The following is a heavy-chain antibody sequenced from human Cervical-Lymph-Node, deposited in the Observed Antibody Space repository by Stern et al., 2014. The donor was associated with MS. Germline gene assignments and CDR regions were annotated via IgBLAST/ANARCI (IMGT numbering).Heavy chain of an antibody. V-gene: IGHV4-34*01. CDR2: INQGGST. CDR1: GGSFSGYF. Sequence: QVQLQQWGAGLLKPSETLSLTCAVYGGSFSGYFWNWIRQPPGKGLEWIGEINQGGSTNFNPSLKSRVTIAVDTSKNQFSLKLSSVTAADTAVYYCARGGVIVVTAIPVAFDMWGQGTMVTVSS. J-gene: IGHJ3*02. CDR3: ARGGVIVVTAIPVAFDM. D-gene: IGHD2-21*02.